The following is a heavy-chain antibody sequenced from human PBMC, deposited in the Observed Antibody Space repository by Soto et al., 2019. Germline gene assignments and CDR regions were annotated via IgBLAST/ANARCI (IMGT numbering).Heavy chain of an antibody. Sequence: TSETLSLTCNVSGGFISSYYWSWIRQSAGQRLEWIGRIFSSGSTNYNPSLKSRVAMSVDTSTRQLSLKVTSVTAADTAVYYCARGGGSGGSRLDYWGQGILVTVS. CDR3: ARGGGSGGSRLDY. CDR2: IFSSGST. V-gene: IGHV4-4*07. CDR1: GGFISSYY. D-gene: IGHD2-15*01. J-gene: IGHJ4*02.